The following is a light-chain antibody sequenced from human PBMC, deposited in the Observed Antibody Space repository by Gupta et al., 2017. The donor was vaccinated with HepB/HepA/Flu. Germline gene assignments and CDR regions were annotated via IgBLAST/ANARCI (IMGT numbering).Light chain of an antibody. J-gene: IGKJ1*01. Sequence: EIVLTQSPATLSLSPGERATLSCRASQSIISYLAWYQQKPGQAPRLLIYDASTRATGIPTRFSGGGFGTDFALTISNLEPEDFAVYYCQQSSSCPPTFGQGTKVEIK. V-gene: IGKV3-11*01. CDR2: DAS. CDR1: QSIISY. CDR3: QQSSSCPPT.